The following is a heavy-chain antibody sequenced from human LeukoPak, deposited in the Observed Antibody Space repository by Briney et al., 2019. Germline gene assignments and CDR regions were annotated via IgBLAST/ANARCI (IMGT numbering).Heavy chain of an antibody. Sequence: GGSLRLSCAASGFPFSSYAMNWVRQAPGKGLEWVSVISTSGDSIYYADAVKGRFTISRDNSKNTVYLQMNSLRAEDTAVYFCAKVAYFYGSGSYYNDYWGQGTLVTVSS. CDR2: ISTSGDSI. CDR3: AKVAYFYGSGSYYNDY. V-gene: IGHV3-23*01. D-gene: IGHD3-10*01. J-gene: IGHJ4*02. CDR1: GFPFSSYA.